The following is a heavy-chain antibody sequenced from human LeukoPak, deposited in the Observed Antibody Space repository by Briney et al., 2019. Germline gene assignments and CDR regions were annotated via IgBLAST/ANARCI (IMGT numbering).Heavy chain of an antibody. CDR3: ARADSSGYTEFDY. CDR1: GYTFTSYA. CDR2: INAGNGNT. V-gene: IGHV1-3*03. D-gene: IGHD3-22*01. J-gene: IGHJ4*02. Sequence: ASVKVSCKASGYTFTSYAMHWVRQAPGQRLEWTGWINAGNGNTKYSQEFQGRVTITRDTSASTAYMELSSLRSEDMAVYYCARADSSGYTEFDYWGQGTLVTVSS.